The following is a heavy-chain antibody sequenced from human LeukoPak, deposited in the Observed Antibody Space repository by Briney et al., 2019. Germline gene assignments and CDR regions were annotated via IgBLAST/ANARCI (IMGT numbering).Heavy chain of an antibody. D-gene: IGHD3-3*01. CDR3: ARPSGSVTIFGVVDYFDY. CDR1: GFTFTNYG. V-gene: IGHV3-30*04. CDR2: IAYDGSNE. J-gene: IGHJ4*02. Sequence: GRSLRLSCVVSGFTFTNYGMHWVRQAPGKGLDWVASIAYDGSNENYAESVEGRFTISRDNSKNTLYLQLNSLRAEDTAVYYCARPSGSVTIFGVVDYFDYWGQGSLVTVSS.